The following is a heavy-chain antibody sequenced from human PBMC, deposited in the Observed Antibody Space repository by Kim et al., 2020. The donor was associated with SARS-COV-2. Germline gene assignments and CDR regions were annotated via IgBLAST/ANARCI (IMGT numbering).Heavy chain of an antibody. CDR2: IFGNGGRT. V-gene: IGHV3-23*01. CDR1: GFTFNTFD. D-gene: IGHD1-26*01. CDR3: VKGAYLDY. J-gene: IGHJ4*02. Sequence: GGSLRLSCVASGFTFNTFDMSWVRQAPGKGLEWVSVIFGNGGRTSYADSVNGRFTISQDNSKHTLYLQMNSLRVEGTAIYYCVKGAYLDYWGQGTLVTVSS.